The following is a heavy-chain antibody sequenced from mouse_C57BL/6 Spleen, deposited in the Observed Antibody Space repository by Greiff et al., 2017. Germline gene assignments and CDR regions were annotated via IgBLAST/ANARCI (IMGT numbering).Heavy chain of an antibody. CDR1: GFSLTSYG. D-gene: IGHD3-1*01. CDR3: ARRAYWYFDV. V-gene: IGHV2-2*01. CDR2: IWSGGST. Sequence: QVQLQQSGPGLVQPSQCLSITCTVSGFSLTSYGVHWVRQSPGKGLEWLGVIWSGGSTDYNAAFISRLSISKDNSKSQVFFKMNRLHADDTAIYYCARRAYWYFDVWGTGTTVTVSS. J-gene: IGHJ1*03.